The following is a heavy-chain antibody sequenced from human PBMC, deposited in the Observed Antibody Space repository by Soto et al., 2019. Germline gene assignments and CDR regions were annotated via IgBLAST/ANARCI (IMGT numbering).Heavy chain of an antibody. Sequence: QVQLVQSGAEVKKPGSSVKVSCKASGGTFSSYAISWVRQAPGQGLEWMGGIIPIFGTANYAQKFQGRVTITADESTSTAYRELSSLRSEDMAVYYCGYSSSSDGTWFDPWSQGTLVTVSS. CDR3: GYSSSSDGTWFDP. V-gene: IGHV1-69*01. CDR2: IIPIFGTA. D-gene: IGHD6-6*01. CDR1: GGTFSSYA. J-gene: IGHJ5*02.